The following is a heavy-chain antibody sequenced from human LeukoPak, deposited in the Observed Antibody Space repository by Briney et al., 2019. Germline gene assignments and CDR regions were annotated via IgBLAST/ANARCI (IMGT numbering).Heavy chain of an antibody. V-gene: IGHV4-34*01. CDR1: GGSFSGYH. CDR2: INHSGST. Sequence: PSETLSLTCAVYGGSFSGYHWSWIRQPPGKGLEWIGEINHSGSTNYNPSLKSRVTISVDTSKNQFSLKLSSVTAADTAVYCCARGNFYIAAAGTRWFDPWGQGTLVTVSS. J-gene: IGHJ5*02. CDR3: ARGNFYIAAAGTRWFDP. D-gene: IGHD6-13*01.